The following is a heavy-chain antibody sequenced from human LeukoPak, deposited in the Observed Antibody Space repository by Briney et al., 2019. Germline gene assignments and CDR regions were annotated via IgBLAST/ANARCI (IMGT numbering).Heavy chain of an antibody. Sequence: GGSLRLSCAASGFTFSSYAMSWVRQAPGKGLEWVSTISNSGGTTYYADSVKGRFTISRDDSENTLYLQMNSLRAEDTAVYYCAKDSGSGYYTSYYFDYWGQGTLVTVSS. CDR2: ISNSGGTT. J-gene: IGHJ4*02. CDR1: GFTFSSYA. CDR3: AKDSGSGYYTSYYFDY. D-gene: IGHD3-3*01. V-gene: IGHV3-23*01.